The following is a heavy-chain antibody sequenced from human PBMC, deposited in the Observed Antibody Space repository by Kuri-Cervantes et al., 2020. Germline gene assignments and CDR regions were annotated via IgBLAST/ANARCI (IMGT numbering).Heavy chain of an antibody. CDR1: GFTFSSYA. J-gene: IGHJ3*02. D-gene: IGHD3-22*01. Sequence: GESLKISCAASGFTFSSYAMSWVRQAPGKGLEWVSVIYSGGSTYYADSVKGRFTISRHNSKNTLYLQMNSLRAEDTAVYYCARGSNYYDSSGYYSAYAFDIWGQGTMVTVSS. V-gene: IGHV3-53*04. CDR3: ARGSNYYDSSGYYSAYAFDI. CDR2: IYSGGST.